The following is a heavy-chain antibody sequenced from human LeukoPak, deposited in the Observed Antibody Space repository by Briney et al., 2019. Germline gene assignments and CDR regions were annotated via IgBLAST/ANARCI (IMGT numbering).Heavy chain of an antibody. J-gene: IGHJ4*02. V-gene: IGHV3-33*08. Sequence: PGGSLRLSCAASEFDFSSHAMTWVRQAPGKGLDWVGVIWFDGSNRYYADSVKGRFTISRDNSKNTLYLQVNSVRAEDTAVYYCARDTSGYYDYWGQGALVTVSS. D-gene: IGHD2-15*01. CDR3: ARDTSGYYDY. CDR2: IWFDGSNR. CDR1: EFDFSSHA.